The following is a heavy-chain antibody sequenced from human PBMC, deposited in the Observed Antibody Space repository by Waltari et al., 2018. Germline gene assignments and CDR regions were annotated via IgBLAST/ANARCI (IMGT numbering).Heavy chain of an antibody. CDR3: ARMSWYDTEAGNWYFDL. CDR1: GFTFSSYW. Sequence: EVQLVESGGGLVQPGGSLRLSCAASGFTFSSYWMSWVRQAPGKGLEWVANIKQDGSEKYYVDSVKGRFTISRDNAKNSLYLQMNSLRAEDMAVYYCARMSWYDTEAGNWYFDLWGRGTLVTVSS. D-gene: IGHD6-13*01. V-gene: IGHV3-7*01. CDR2: IKQDGSEK. J-gene: IGHJ2*01.